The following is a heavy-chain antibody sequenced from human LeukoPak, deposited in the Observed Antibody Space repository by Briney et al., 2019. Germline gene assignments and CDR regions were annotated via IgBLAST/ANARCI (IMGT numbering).Heavy chain of an antibody. Sequence: ASVKVSCKASGYTFTGYYMHWVRQAPGQGLGWMGWINPNSGGTNYAQKFQGRVTMTRDTSISTAYMELSRLRSDDTAVYYCARDRALVATINWFDPWGQGTLVTVSS. CDR3: ARDRALVATINWFDP. CDR2: INPNSGGT. V-gene: IGHV1-2*02. CDR1: GYTFTGYY. D-gene: IGHD5-12*01. J-gene: IGHJ5*02.